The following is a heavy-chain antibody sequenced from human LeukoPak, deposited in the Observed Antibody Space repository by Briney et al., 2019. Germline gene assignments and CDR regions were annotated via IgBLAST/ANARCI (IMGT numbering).Heavy chain of an antibody. J-gene: IGHJ4*02. CDR3: ARLHGAYPFDY. V-gene: IGHV3-48*01. CDR2: ISSSGPTI. D-gene: IGHD4/OR15-4a*01. CDR1: GFTFSSFS. Sequence: GGSLRLSCAASGFTFSSFSMNWVRQAPGKGLECISYISSSGPTIYYADSVKGRFTISRDNAKNSVFLQMNSLRAEDTAVYYCARLHGAYPFDYWSQGTLVTVSS.